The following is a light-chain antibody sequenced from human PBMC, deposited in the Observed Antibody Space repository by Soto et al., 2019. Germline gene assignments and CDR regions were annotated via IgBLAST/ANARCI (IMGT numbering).Light chain of an antibody. V-gene: IGKV3-20*01. J-gene: IGKJ2*01. Sequence: EVVLTQSPGTLSLSPGERATLSCRASQTVSNNYLAWYQQKPGRAPRLLIFGSSDRATGIPHRFSGSGSGTDFTLTISRLETEDLAVYYCQQYGSSPPYTFGQGTKLEIK. CDR2: GSS. CDR1: QTVSNNY. CDR3: QQYGSSPPYT.